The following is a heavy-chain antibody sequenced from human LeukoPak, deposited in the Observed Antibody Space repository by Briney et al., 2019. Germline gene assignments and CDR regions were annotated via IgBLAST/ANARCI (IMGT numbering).Heavy chain of an antibody. CDR2: IYYSGST. J-gene: IGHJ4*02. CDR1: GFSFSSYS. CDR3: ARVRISGWYKGGFDY. V-gene: IGHV4-59*01. D-gene: IGHD6-19*01. Sequence: AETLSLTCAASGFSFSSYSWSWVRQPPGKGLEWVGDIYYSGSTNYNPSLESRVTISVDTSKNQFSLKLSSVTAADTAVYYRARVRISGWYKGGFDYWGQGTLVTVSS.